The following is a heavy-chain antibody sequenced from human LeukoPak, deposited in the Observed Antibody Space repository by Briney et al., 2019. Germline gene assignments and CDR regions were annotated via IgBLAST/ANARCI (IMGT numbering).Heavy chain of an antibody. V-gene: IGHV4-34*01. CDR1: GGSFSGYY. Sequence: PSETLSLTCAVYGGSFSGYYWSWIRQPPGKGLEWIGEINHSGSTNYNPSLKSRVTISVDTSKNQFSLKLSSVTAADTAVYYCARGPRVVVVAATRWFDPWGQGTLVTVSS. CDR2: INHSGST. J-gene: IGHJ5*02. D-gene: IGHD2-15*01. CDR3: ARGPRVVVVAATRWFDP.